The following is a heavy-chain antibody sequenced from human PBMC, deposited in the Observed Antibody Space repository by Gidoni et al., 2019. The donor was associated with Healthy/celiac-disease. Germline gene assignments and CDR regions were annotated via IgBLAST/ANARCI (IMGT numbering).Heavy chain of an antibody. CDR2: IYYSGST. V-gene: IGHV4-31*03. Sequence: QVQLQESGPGLVKPSQTLSLTCTVSGGSISSGGYYWGWIRQHPGKGLEWIGYIYYSGSTYYNPSLKSRVTISVDTSKNQFSLKLSSVTAADTAVYYCARRELGNCSGGSCSGAFDIWGQGTMVTVSS. D-gene: IGHD2-15*01. J-gene: IGHJ3*02. CDR3: ARRELGNCSGGSCSGAFDI. CDR1: GGSISSGGYY.